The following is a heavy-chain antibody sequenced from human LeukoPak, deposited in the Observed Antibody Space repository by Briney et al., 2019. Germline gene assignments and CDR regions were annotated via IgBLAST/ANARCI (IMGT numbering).Heavy chain of an antibody. Sequence: SETLSLTCAVYGGSFSGYYWSWIRQPPGKGLEWIGEINHSGSTNYNPSLKSRVTISVDTSKNQFSLKLSSVTAADTAVYYCARASYYYDSSGFWPWFDPWGQGTLVTVSS. D-gene: IGHD3-22*01. J-gene: IGHJ5*02. CDR3: ARASYYYDSSGFWPWFDP. CDR1: GGSFSGYY. CDR2: INHSGST. V-gene: IGHV4-34*01.